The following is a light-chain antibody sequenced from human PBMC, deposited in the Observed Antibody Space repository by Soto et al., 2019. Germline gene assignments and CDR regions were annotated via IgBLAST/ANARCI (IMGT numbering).Light chain of an antibody. Sequence: EIVMTQSPATLSVSPGERATLSCRASQSVSNNLAWYQQKPGQAPRLLIYGASTRATGFPARFSGSGSGTEFTLTISSLQSEDFAVSYCQQYNNWPWTFGQGTKVEIK. V-gene: IGKV3-15*01. J-gene: IGKJ1*01. CDR3: QQYNNWPWT. CDR2: GAS. CDR1: QSVSNN.